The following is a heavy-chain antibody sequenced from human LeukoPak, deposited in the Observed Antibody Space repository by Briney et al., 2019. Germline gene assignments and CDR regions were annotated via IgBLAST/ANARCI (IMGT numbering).Heavy chain of an antibody. J-gene: IGHJ5*02. CDR3: ARVKGSNWFDP. CDR1: GVSISIYY. D-gene: IGHD6-6*01. CDR2: IYNSEST. Sequence: SETLSLTCTVSGVSISIYYWSWIRQPPGKGLEWIGYIYNSESTYYNPSLKSRVTISLDTSKNQFSLRLNSVTTADTAVYYCARVKGSNWFDPWGQGTLVTVSS. V-gene: IGHV4-59*01.